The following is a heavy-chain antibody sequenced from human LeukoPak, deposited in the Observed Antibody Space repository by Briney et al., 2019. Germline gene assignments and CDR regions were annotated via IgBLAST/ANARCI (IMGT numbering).Heavy chain of an antibody. CDR3: ARENYFDY. Sequence: PGGSLRLSCAASGFTFRNYWMGWVRQAPGKGLEWVANIKQDGSETYYVDSVKGRFTIPRDNAKNSLYLQMNSLRAEDTAVYYCARENYFDYWGQGTLVTVSS. CDR1: GFTFRNYW. V-gene: IGHV3-7*01. CDR2: IKQDGSET. J-gene: IGHJ4*02.